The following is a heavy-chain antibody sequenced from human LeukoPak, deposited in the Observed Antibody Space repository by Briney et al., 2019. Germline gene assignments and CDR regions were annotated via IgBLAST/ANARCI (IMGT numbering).Heavy chain of an antibody. Sequence: SETLSLTCTVSGGSISRSDYWGGIRQPPGKGLQWIASMYYSGPTYYNPSLKSRVTMSADTSKKQFSLKLSSVTAADTAVYYCAMQDYDILTGYGYFEYWGQGTQVTVSS. CDR3: AMQDYDILTGYGYFEY. CDR2: MYYSGPT. J-gene: IGHJ4*02. CDR1: GGSISRSDY. V-gene: IGHV4-39*01. D-gene: IGHD3-9*01.